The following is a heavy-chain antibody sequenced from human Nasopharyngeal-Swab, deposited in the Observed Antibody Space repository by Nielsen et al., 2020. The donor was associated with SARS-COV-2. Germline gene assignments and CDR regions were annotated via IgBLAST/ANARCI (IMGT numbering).Heavy chain of an antibody. J-gene: IGHJ6*02. CDR2: IDPSDSYT. V-gene: IGHV5-10-1*01. Sequence: GESLKISCKGSGYSFTSYWISWVRQMPGKGLEWMGRIDPSDSYTNYSPSFQGHVTISADKSISTAYLQWNSLKASDTAMYYCARRDCSSTSCSHYYYYGMDVWGQGTTVTVSS. CDR3: ARRDCSSTSCSHYYYYGMDV. D-gene: IGHD2-2*01. CDR1: GYSFTSYW.